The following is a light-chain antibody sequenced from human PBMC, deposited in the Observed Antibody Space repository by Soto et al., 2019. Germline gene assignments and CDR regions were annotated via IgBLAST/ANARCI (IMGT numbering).Light chain of an antibody. V-gene: IGKV1-8*01. CDR2: AAS. CDR1: QGISSY. CDR3: QQYYSYPPT. J-gene: IGKJ1*01. Sequence: AIRMTQSQSSFSASTGDRVTITCRASQGISSYLAWYQQQPGKAPKLLIYAASTLQSGVPSRFSGRGSGTDFTLTISCLQSEDFATYYCQQYYSYPPTFGQGTKVQIK.